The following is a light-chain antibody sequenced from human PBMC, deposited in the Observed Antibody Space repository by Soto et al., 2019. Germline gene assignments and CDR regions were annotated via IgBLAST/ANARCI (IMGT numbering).Light chain of an antibody. CDR2: GAS. CDR1: QSVSSSY. CDR3: QQYGSSLLT. Sequence: IVLTQSPGTLSLSPGERATLSCRASQSVSSSYLDWYQQKPGQAPRLLIYGASSRATGIPDRFSGSGSGTDFTLTISRLEPEDFAVYYCQQYGSSLLTFGRGTKV. V-gene: IGKV3-20*01. J-gene: IGKJ4*01.